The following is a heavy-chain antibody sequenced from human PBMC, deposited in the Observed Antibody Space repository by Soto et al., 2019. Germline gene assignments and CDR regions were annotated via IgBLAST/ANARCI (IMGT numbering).Heavy chain of an antibody. CDR3: ARGRGGFLVHFSDYYDSSGYYSVSSGNFDY. D-gene: IGHD3-22*01. J-gene: IGHJ4*02. CDR2: ISSSSSYI. Sequence: GGSLRLSCAASGFTFSSYSMNWVRQAPGKGLEWVSSISSSSSYIYYADSVKGRFTISRDNAKNSLYLQMNSLRAEDTAVYYCARGRGGFLVHFSDYYDSSGYYSVSSGNFDYWGQGTLVTVSS. V-gene: IGHV3-21*01. CDR1: GFTFSSYS.